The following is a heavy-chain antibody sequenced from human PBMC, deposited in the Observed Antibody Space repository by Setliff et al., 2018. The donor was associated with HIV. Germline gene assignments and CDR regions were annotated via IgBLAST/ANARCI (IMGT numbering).Heavy chain of an antibody. V-gene: IGHV4-39*07. J-gene: IGHJ5*02. CDR2: IYSGGTT. CDR1: GGSISSSSCY. D-gene: IGHD3-22*01. Sequence: PSETLSLTCTVSGGSISSSSCYWGWIRQPPGKGLEWIGNIYSGGTTYYNSSLRSRVTISDTSKNQFSLKLNSVTAADTAVYYCARHAVPHYYDSSGPSWGPGTLVTVSS. CDR3: ARHAVPHYYDSSGPS.